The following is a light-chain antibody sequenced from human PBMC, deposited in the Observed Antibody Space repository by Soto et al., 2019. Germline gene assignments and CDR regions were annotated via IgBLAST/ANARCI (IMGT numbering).Light chain of an antibody. J-gene: IGKJ5*01. CDR1: QSISMF. CDR2: AAS. Sequence: DIQMTQSPSSLSASVRDRVTITCRASQSISMFLNWYQQKPGKAPKLLIYAASTLQSGVPSRFSGSGSETYFTLTISSLQPEDFATYYCQQSYSTLITFGQGTRLEIK. V-gene: IGKV1-39*01. CDR3: QQSYSTLIT.